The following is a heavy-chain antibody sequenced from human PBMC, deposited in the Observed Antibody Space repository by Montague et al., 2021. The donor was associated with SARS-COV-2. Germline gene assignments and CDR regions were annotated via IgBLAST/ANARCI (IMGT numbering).Heavy chain of an antibody. CDR3: ARGVVAASPVVDY. Sequence: SETLSLTCSVSGEPISGFSWNWIRQPAGKGLEWIGRIYASGGTNYNPSLESRVTMSVDTSKNQFSLKVNSVTAADTAMYYCARGVVAASPVVDYWGRGTLVTVAS. CDR1: GEPISGFS. D-gene: IGHD2-15*01. CDR2: IYASGGT. V-gene: IGHV4-4*07. J-gene: IGHJ4*02.